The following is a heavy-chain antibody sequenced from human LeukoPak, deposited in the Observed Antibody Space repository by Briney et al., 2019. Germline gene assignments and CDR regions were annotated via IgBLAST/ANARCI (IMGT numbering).Heavy chain of an antibody. CDR3: AKERELTSYYYYMDV. V-gene: IGHV3-30*18. CDR1: GFTFSSYG. J-gene: IGHJ6*03. Sequence: PGGSLRLSCAASGFTFSSYGMHWVRQAPGKGLEWVAVISYDGSNKYYADSVKGRFTISRDNSKNTLYLQMNSLRAEDTAVYYCAKERELTSYYYYMDVWGKGTTVTVSS. CDR2: ISYDGSNK. D-gene: IGHD3-10*01.